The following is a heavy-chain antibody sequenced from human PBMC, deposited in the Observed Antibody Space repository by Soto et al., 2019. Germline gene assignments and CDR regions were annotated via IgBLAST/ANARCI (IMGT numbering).Heavy chain of an antibody. CDR1: GFTFSSYG. J-gene: IGHJ3*02. Sequence: QVQLVESGGGVVQPGRSLRLSCAASGFTFSSYGMHWVRQAPGTGLEWVAGISYDGSNKYYADSVKGRFTISRDNSKNTLYLQMNSLRAEDTAVYYCASYRGNAFDIWGQGTMVTVSS. CDR3: ASYRGNAFDI. V-gene: IGHV3-30*03. CDR2: ISYDGSNK.